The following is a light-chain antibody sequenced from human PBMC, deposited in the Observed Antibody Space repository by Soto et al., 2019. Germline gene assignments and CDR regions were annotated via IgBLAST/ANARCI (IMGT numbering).Light chain of an antibody. Sequence: KQSADTVSVSQGERATLSCRASQSLRSSLAWYQQKPGQAPRLLIYDASTRATGIPARFSGSGSGTDFTLTISGLQSEDFAVYYCQQSNNWPQPFGQGTKVDIK. CDR3: QQSNNWPQP. CDR2: DAS. J-gene: IGKJ1*01. CDR1: QSLRSS. V-gene: IGKV3-15*01.